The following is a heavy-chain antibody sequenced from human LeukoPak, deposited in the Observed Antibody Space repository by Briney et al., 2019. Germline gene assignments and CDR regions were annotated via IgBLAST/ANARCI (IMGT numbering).Heavy chain of an antibody. CDR3: ATSSYGSGSYFEVWFDP. Sequence: ASVKVSCKVSGYTLTELSMHWVRQAPGKGLEWMGGFDPEDGETIYAQKFQGRVTMTEDTSTDTAYMELSSRRSEDTAVYYCATSSYGSGSYFEVWFDPWGQGTLVTVSS. CDR2: FDPEDGET. D-gene: IGHD3-10*01. CDR1: GYTLTELS. J-gene: IGHJ5*02. V-gene: IGHV1-24*01.